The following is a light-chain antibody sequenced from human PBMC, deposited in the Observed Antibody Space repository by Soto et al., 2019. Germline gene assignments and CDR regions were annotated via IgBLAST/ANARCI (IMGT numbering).Light chain of an antibody. CDR3: AAWDDSLNGRV. V-gene: IGLV1-44*01. CDR1: SSNIGSNP. J-gene: IGLJ3*02. CDR2: SNN. Sequence: QSVLTQPPSASGTPGQRVTISCSGSSSNIGSNPVNWYQQLPGTAPKLLIYSNNQRPSGVPDRFSGSKSGTSASLAISGLQSEDEADYYCAAWDDSLNGRVFGGGTKLTAL.